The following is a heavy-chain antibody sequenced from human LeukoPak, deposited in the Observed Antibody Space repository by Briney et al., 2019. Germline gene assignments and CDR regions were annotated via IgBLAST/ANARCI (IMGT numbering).Heavy chain of an antibody. CDR2: TYYRSKWYN. V-gene: IGHV6-1*01. CDR3: ATGSAAGTAFAI. J-gene: IGHJ3*02. D-gene: IGHD6-13*01. Sequence: SQTLSLTCAISGDSVSNNMAAWNWIRQSPSRGLEWLGRTYYRSKWYNEYAVSVKSRIEINPDTSKNHVSLQLNSVTPDDTAVYYCATGSAAGTAFAIWGLGTMVTVSS. CDR1: GDSVSNNMAA.